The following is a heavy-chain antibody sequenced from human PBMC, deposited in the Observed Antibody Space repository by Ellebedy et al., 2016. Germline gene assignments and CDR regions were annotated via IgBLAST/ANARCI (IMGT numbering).Heavy chain of an antibody. CDR2: LYYNGNT. Sequence: SETLSLTCTVSGGSISSYYWGWIRQPPGKGLEWIGYLYYNGNTNYNPSLKSRVTISVDTSKNQFSLNLSSVTAADTAVYYCAMWDETKRGFAVWGRGTMVTVSS. J-gene: IGHJ3*01. V-gene: IGHV4-59*01. CDR3: AMWDETKRGFAV. D-gene: IGHD1-26*01. CDR1: GGSISSYY.